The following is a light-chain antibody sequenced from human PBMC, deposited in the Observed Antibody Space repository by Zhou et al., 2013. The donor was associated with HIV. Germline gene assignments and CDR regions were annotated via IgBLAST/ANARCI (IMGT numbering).Light chain of an antibody. CDR1: HDIGTY. J-gene: IGKJ2*03. V-gene: IGKV1-12*01. CDR2: SAS. Sequence: DIQMTQSPSSVSASAGDKVTITCRASHDIGTYLAWYQHTPGKAPKLLIYSASKLASGAPSWFSGSGSGTEFTLTISSLQPEDFATYYCQQANSFPYSFGQGTKLEIK. CDR3: QQANSFPYS.